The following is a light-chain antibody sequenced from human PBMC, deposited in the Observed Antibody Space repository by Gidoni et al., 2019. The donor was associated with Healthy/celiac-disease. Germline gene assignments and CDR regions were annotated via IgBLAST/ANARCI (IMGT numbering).Light chain of an antibody. CDR3: SSYTSSSTYV. Sequence: QPALTQPASVSGSPGQSIPISCTGTSSDAGGYNYVSCYQQHPGKARKLLIYDVSNRPSGVSNRFSGSKSGNTASLTISGLQDEDEADYYCSSYTSSSTYVFGTGTKVTVL. J-gene: IGLJ1*01. CDR2: DVS. CDR1: SSDAGGYNY. V-gene: IGLV2-14*03.